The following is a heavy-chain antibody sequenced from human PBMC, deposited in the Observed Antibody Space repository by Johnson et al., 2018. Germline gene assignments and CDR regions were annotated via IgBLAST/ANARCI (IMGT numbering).Heavy chain of an antibody. V-gene: IGHV3-30*03. D-gene: IGHD6-19*01. CDR1: GFTFSSYG. J-gene: IGHJ6*03. CDR2: ISYDGSNK. CDR3: ARAEESSGWVYYYSSMDV. Sequence: VQLVESGGGVVQPGRSLRLSCAASGFTFSSYGMHWVRQAPGKGLEWVAVISYDGSNKYYADSVKGRFTISRDNSKNPLYLQMNSLRAEDTAVYYCARAEESSGWVYYYSSMDVWGKGTTVTVSS.